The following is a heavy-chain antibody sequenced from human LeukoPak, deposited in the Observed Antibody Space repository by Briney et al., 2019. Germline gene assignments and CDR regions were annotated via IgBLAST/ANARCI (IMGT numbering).Heavy chain of an antibody. J-gene: IGHJ4*02. CDR1: GGSISSSNW. D-gene: IGHD6-6*01. Sequence: SETLSLTCAVSGGSISSSNWWSWVRQPPGKGLEWIGYIYYSGSTNYNPSLKSRVTMSVDTSKNQFSLKLSSVTAADTAVYYCARAARPPYYFDYWGQGTLVTVSS. V-gene: IGHV4-4*02. CDR2: IYYSGST. CDR3: ARAARPPYYFDY.